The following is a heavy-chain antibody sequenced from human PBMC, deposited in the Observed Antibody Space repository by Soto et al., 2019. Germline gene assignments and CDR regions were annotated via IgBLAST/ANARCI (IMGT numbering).Heavy chain of an antibody. CDR3: ASVQLGYDAFDI. CDR1: GFTFSSYS. CDR2: ISSSSRYI. Sequence: EVQLVESGGGLVKPGGSLRLSCAASGFTFSSYSMNWVRQAPGKGLEWVSSISSSSRYIYYADSVKGRFTISRDNAKNSLYLQMNSLRAEDTAVYYCASVQLGYDAFDIWGQGTLVTVSS. D-gene: IGHD6-6*01. V-gene: IGHV3-21*01. J-gene: IGHJ3*02.